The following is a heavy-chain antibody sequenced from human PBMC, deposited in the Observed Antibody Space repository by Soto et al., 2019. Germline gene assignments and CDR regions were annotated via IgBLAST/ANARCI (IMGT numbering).Heavy chain of an antibody. CDR3: ATVSALRGSDAKYFHH. CDR1: GFTFSNYV. Sequence: PGGSLRISCAASGFTFSNYVMTWVRQAPGKGLEWVSTISGSGGSTYHADSVKGRFTISRHNSKNTLFLQMNSLRAEDTAVYFCATVSALRGSDAKYFHHWGEGTLVTVS. CDR2: ISGSGGST. D-gene: IGHD2-21*01. V-gene: IGHV3-23*01. J-gene: IGHJ1*01.